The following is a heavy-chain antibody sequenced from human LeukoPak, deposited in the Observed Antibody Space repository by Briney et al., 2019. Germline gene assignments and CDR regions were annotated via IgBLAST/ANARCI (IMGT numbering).Heavy chain of an antibody. Sequence: ASESLSLTCTVSGDSIISNIYWWDWVRLPPGKGLEWIGATFYTGRTFYSPSLKSRVTISVDTSKNQFSLDLSSATAADTAVYYCARRRHNFDFYDVWGQGTRVTVSS. V-gene: IGHV4-39*01. CDR3: ARRRHNFDFYDV. CDR1: GDSIISNIYW. D-gene: IGHD3/OR15-3a*01. J-gene: IGHJ3*01. CDR2: TFYTGRT.